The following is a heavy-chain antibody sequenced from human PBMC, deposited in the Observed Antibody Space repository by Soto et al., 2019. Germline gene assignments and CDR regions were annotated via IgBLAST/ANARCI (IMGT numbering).Heavy chain of an antibody. CDR2: ISSSISYI. CDR3: ARDPSIVVVPAAIRGWFDP. J-gene: IGHJ5*02. D-gene: IGHD2-2*02. CDR1: GFTFSSYS. V-gene: IGHV3-21*01. Sequence: GGSLRLSCAASGFTFSSYSMNWVRQAPGKGLEWVSSISSSISYIYYADSVKGRFTISRDNAKNSLYLQMNSLRAEDTAVYYCARDPSIVVVPAAIRGWFDPWGQGTLVTVSS.